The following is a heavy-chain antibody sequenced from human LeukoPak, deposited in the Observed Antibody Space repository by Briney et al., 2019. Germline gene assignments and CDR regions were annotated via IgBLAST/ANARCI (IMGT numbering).Heavy chain of an antibody. V-gene: IGHV4-31*03. D-gene: IGHD3-10*01. J-gene: IGHJ4*02. CDR1: GVSISSGTYY. Sequence: SETLSLTCTVSGVSISSGTYYWSWIRQHPGKGLEWIWYIYYSASTYYNPSLKSRVTISLEASENQFSLKLSSVTTADTAMYYCARAPYGSGSYYYPYWGQGTLVTVSS. CDR2: IYYSAST. CDR3: ARAPYGSGSYYYPY.